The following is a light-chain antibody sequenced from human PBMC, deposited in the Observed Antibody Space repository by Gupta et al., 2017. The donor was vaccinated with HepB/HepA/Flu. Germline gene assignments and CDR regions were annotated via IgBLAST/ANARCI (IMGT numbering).Light chain of an antibody. CDR2: SNN. CDR1: SSNIGNDN. V-gene: IGLV1-44*01. CDR3: AAWDASLNGWV. J-gene: IGLJ3*02. Sequence: QSVLTQPHSASGTPGQRVTISCSGSSSNIGNDNVHWYKQLPGTAPKLLIYSNNQRPSGVPARFSGSKSGTSASLAISGLQSEDEADYYCAAWDASLNGWVFGGGTKLTVL.